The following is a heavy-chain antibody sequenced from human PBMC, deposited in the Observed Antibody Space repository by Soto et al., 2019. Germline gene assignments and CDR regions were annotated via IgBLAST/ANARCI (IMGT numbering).Heavy chain of an antibody. J-gene: IGHJ4*02. CDR1: GLTFSSYA. D-gene: IGHD5-18*01. V-gene: IGHV3-23*01. CDR3: AKGKGYSYGPPFDY. CDR2: IRGSGGST. Sequence: GGSLRLSCAASGLTFSSYAMSWVRQAPGKGLEWVSAIRGSGGSTYYADSVKGRFTISRDNSKNTLYLQMNSLRAEDTAVYYCAKGKGYSYGPPFDYWGQGTLVTVSS.